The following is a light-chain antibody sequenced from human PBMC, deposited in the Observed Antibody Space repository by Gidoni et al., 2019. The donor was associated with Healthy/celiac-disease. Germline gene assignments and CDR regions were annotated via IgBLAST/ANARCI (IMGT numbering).Light chain of an antibody. CDR2: AAS. CDR1: QSISSY. Sequence: DIQMTQSPSSLSASVGDRVTITCRASQSISSYLNWYQQKPGKAHKLLIYAASSLQSGVPSRFSGSGSGTDFTLTISSLQPEDFATYDCQQSYSTLSITFGQGTRLEIK. CDR3: QQSYSTLSIT. J-gene: IGKJ5*01. V-gene: IGKV1-39*01.